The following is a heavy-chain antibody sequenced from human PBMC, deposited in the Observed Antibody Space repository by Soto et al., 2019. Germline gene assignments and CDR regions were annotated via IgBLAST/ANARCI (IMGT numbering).Heavy chain of an antibody. D-gene: IGHD3-16*02. CDR2: ISYDGSNK. CDR1: GFTFSSYA. J-gene: IGHJ4*02. CDR3: ARREGLVRLSYYFDY. Sequence: LRLSCAASGFTFSSYAMHWVRQAPGKGLEWVAVISYDGSNKYYADSVKGRFTISRDNSKNTLYLQMNSLRAEDTAVYYCARREGLVRLSYYFDYWGQGTLVTVSS. V-gene: IGHV3-30-3*01.